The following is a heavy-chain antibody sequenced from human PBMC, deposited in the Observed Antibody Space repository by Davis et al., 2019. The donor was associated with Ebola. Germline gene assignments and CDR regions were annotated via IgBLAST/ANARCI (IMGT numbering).Heavy chain of an antibody. V-gene: IGHV4-59*01. CDR2: IYYSGST. J-gene: IGHJ4*02. Sequence: SETLSLTCTVSGGSISGYYWNWIRKTPGKGLEWIGYIYYSGSTNYNPSLKSRVTISVDTSKNQFSLKLSSVTAADTAVYYCARVVGDTTFDYWGQGTLVTVSS. CDR3: ARVVGDTTFDY. D-gene: IGHD1-26*01. CDR1: GGSISGYY.